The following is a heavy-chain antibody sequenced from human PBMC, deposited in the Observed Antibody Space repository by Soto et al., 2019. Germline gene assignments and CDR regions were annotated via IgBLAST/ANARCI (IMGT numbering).Heavy chain of an antibody. J-gene: IGHJ6*02. CDR2: IWYDGSNK. CDR1: GFTFSSYG. D-gene: IGHD3-3*01. V-gene: IGHV3-33*01. Sequence: GGSLRLSCAASGFTFSSYGMHWVRQAPGKGLEWVAVIWYDGSNKYYADSVKGRFTISRDNSKNTLYLQMNSLRAEDTAVYYCARDGTAPPLEWLSEHYYYYYGMDVWGQGTTVTVSS. CDR3: ARDGTAPPLEWLSEHYYYYYGMDV.